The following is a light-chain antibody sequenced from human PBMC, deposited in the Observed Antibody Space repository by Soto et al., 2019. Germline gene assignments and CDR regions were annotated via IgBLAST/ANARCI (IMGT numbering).Light chain of an antibody. J-gene: IGLJ3*02. CDR1: SGHSSYI. Sequence: QLVLTQSSSASASLGSSVKLTCTLSSGHSSYIIAWHQQQPGKAPRYLMKLEGSGSYNKGSGVPDRFSGSSSGADRYLTISNLQCEDDADYYCETWDSNTHTVFGGGTKLTVL. CDR3: ETWDSNTHTV. CDR2: LEGSGSY. V-gene: IGLV4-60*02.